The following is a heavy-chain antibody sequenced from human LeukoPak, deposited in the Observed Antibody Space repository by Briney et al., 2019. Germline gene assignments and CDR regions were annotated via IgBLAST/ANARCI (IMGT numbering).Heavy chain of an antibody. V-gene: IGHV4-34*01. CDR3: ARVRGGSYYPPDY. CDR2: INHSGST. CDR1: GGSFSGYY. D-gene: IGHD1-26*01. J-gene: IGHJ4*02. Sequence: SETLSLTCAVYGGSFSGYYWSWIRQPPGKGLEWIGEINHSGSTNYNPSLKSRVTISVDTSKNQFSLKLSSVTAADTAVYYRARVRGGSYYPPDYWGQGTLVTVSS.